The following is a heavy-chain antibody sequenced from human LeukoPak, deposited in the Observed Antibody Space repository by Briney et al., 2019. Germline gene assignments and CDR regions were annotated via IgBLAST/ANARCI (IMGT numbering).Heavy chain of an antibody. J-gene: IGHJ3*02. V-gene: IGHV3-7*01. Sequence: GGSLRLSCAASGFTFNRDWTAWVRQAPRKGLEWVANIKEDGSEKNYMDSVKGRFIISRDNAVNSVYLQMNSLRAEDTAVYYCARDGVLLWFGERGDAFDIWGQGTMVTVSS. CDR1: GFTFNRDW. CDR2: IKEDGSEK. CDR3: ARDGVLLWFGERGDAFDI. D-gene: IGHD3-10*01.